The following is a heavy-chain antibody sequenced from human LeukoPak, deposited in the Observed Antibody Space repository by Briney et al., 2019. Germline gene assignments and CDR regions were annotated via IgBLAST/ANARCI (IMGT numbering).Heavy chain of an antibody. CDR3: ARDFGAFTIFGVVTNWFDP. V-gene: IGHV1-2*02. Sequence: ASVKVSCKASGYTFTGYYMHWVRQAPGQGLEWMGWINPNSGGTNYAQKFQGGVTMTRDTSISTAYMELSRLRSDDTAVYYCARDFGAFTIFGVVTNWFDPWGQGTLVTVSS. CDR1: GYTFTGYY. J-gene: IGHJ5*02. D-gene: IGHD3-3*01. CDR2: INPNSGGT.